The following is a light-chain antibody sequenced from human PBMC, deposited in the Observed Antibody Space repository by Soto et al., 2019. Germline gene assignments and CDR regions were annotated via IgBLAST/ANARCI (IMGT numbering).Light chain of an antibody. Sequence: QSALTQPASVSGSPGQSITISCTGTRSDVGGPNYVSWYQQHPGKAPKLIIYEVNKWPSGVSNRFSGSKSGNTASLTVSGLQAEDEADYYCSSYTYSNTWVFGGGTKVNVL. CDR3: SSYTYSNTWV. J-gene: IGLJ3*02. CDR2: EVN. CDR1: RSDVGGPNY. V-gene: IGLV2-14*01.